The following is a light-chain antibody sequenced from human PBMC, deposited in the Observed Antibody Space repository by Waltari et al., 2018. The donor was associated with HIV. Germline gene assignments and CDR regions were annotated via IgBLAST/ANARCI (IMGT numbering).Light chain of an antibody. V-gene: IGLV2-23*02. Sequence: QSALTQPASVSGSPGQSITLSCTGTSSDAGGYNLVSWYQQHPGKAPKLLIYEVSKRPSGVSNRFSGSKSGNMASLTISGLQAEDEADYDCCAYAGSTTYVIFGGGTKLTVL. CDR1: SSDAGGYNL. J-gene: IGLJ2*01. CDR2: EVS. CDR3: CAYAGSTTYVI.